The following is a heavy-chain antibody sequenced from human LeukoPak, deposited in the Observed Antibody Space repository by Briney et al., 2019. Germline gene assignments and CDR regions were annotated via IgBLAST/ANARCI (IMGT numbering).Heavy chain of an antibody. CDR3: ARDPDSGSYTGDALDI. D-gene: IGHD1-26*01. Sequence: GGSLRLSCAASGFTFSSYAMHWVRQAPGKGLEWVAVISYDGSNKYYADSVKGRFTISRDNSKNTLYLQMNSLRAEDTAVYYCARDPDSGSYTGDALDIWGQGTMVTVSS. J-gene: IGHJ3*02. V-gene: IGHV3-30-3*01. CDR2: ISYDGSNK. CDR1: GFTFSSYA.